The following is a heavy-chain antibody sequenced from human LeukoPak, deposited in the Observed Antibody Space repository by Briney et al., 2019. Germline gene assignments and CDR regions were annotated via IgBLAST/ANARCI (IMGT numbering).Heavy chain of an antibody. CDR3: ARAGATGTLY. Sequence: SETLSLTCTVSGGSISSGGYYWSWIRQHPGKGLEWIGYIYYSGSTYYNPSLGSRVTISVDTSKNQFSLKLSSVTAADTAVYYCARAGATGTLYWGQGTLVTVSS. CDR2: IYYSGST. V-gene: IGHV4-31*03. CDR1: GGSISSGGYY. D-gene: IGHD1-1*01. J-gene: IGHJ4*02.